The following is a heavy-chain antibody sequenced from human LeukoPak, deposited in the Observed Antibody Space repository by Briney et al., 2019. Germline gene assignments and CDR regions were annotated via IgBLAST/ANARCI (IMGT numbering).Heavy chain of an antibody. CDR3: ARVSAMIVVASFDY. CDR1: GGTFSSYA. Sequence: SVKVSCKASGGTFSSYAISWVRQAPGQGLEWMGGIIPIFGTANYAQKLQGRVTMTTDTSTSTAYMELRSLRSDDTAVYYCARVSAMIVVASFDYWGQGTLVTVSS. J-gene: IGHJ4*02. V-gene: IGHV1-69*05. CDR2: IIPIFGTA. D-gene: IGHD3-22*01.